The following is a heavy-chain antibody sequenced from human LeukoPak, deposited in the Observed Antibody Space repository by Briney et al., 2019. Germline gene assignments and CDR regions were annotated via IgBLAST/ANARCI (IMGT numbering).Heavy chain of an antibody. CDR1: GFTFSDNY. CDR2: IKQDGSEK. CDR3: ARGMDYMDV. J-gene: IGHJ6*03. V-gene: IGHV3-7*01. D-gene: IGHD5-24*01. Sequence: GGSLRLSCVASGFTFSDNYMNWIRQAPGKGLEWVANIKQDGSEKYYVDSVKGRFTISRDNAKNSLYLQMNSLRAEDTAVYYCARGMDYMDVWGKGTTVTVSS.